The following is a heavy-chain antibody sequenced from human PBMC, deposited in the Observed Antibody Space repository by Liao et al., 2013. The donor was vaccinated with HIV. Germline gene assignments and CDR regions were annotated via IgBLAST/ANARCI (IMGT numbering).Heavy chain of an antibody. Sequence: QVVLQESGPGLVKPSETLTLTCTVSGASISDYYWSWIRQPAGKRLEWIGRLYANKLTNYNSSLKSRVTMSLDMSKNQFSLHLNSVTVADTAVFYCARERGFFDSWGQGTLVTVSS. CDR2: LYANKLT. D-gene: IGHD3-10*01. J-gene: IGHJ4*02. V-gene: IGHV4-4*07. CDR1: GASISDYY. CDR3: ARERGFFDS.